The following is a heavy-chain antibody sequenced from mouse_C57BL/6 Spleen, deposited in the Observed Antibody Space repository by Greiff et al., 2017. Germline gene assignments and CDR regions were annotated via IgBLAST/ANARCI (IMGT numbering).Heavy chain of an antibody. CDR3: AKLLDGYFDV. V-gene: IGHV2-5*01. J-gene: IGHJ1*03. CDR2: IWRGGST. CDR1: GFSLTSYG. Sequence: VQLVESGPGLVQPSQSLSLTCTVSGFSLTSYGVHWVRQSPGKGLEWLGEIWRGGSTDYNAAFMSRLSITKDNSKSQVFFKMNSLQADDTAIYYCAKLLDGYFDVWGTGTTVTVSS.